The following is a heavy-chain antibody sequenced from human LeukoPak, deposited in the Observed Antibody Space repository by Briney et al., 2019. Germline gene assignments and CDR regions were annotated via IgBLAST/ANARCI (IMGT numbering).Heavy chain of an antibody. CDR1: GGTFSSYA. D-gene: IGHD1-7*01. CDR2: LSAYNTNA. V-gene: IGHV1-18*01. Sequence: ASVKVSCKASGGTFSSYAISWVRQAPGQGLEWMGWLSAYNTNANYAQKLQGRVTMTTDTSTSTAFMELRSLRSDDTAVYYCARGSNWNYSFLDFWGQGTLVTVSS. J-gene: IGHJ4*02. CDR3: ARGSNWNYSFLDF.